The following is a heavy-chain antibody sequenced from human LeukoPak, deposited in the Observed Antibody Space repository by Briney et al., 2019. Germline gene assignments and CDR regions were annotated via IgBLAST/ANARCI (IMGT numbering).Heavy chain of an antibody. CDR1: GGSISSGGYY. D-gene: IGHD2-2*01. Sequence: SETLSLTCTVSGGSISSGGYYWSWIRQHPGKGLEWIGYIYYSGSTYYNPSLKSRVTISVDTSKNQFSLKLSSVTAADTAVYYCASVGVINCSSTSCYSRGAVDYWGQGTLVTVSS. CDR3: ASVGVINCSSTSCYSRGAVDY. V-gene: IGHV4-31*03. J-gene: IGHJ4*02. CDR2: IYYSGST.